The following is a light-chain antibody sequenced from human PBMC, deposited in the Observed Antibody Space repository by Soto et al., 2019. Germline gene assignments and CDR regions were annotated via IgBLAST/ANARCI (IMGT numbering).Light chain of an antibody. V-gene: IGKV3-15*01. CDR1: QSVSRI. CDR2: GAS. Sequence: EIVMTQSPATLSVSPGERTTLSCRASQSVSRILAWYQQKPGQAPRLLIYGASTRATGIPVRFSGSGSGTEFTLTISSLQSEDFAVYYCQQYDKWPPTFGQ. J-gene: IGKJ1*01. CDR3: QQYDKWPPT.